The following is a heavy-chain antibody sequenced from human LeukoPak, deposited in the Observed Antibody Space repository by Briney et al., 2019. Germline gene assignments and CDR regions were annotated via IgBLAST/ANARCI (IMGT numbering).Heavy chain of an antibody. CDR1: GGSISSYY. CDR2: IYYSGST. J-gene: IGHJ4*02. Sequence: PSETLSLTCTVSGGSISSYYWSWIRQPPGKGLEWIGYIYYSGSTNYNPSLKSRVTISVDTSKNQFSLKLSSVTAADTAVYYCARHGSGSYRGIDYWGQGTLVTVSS. CDR3: ARHGSGSYRGIDY. V-gene: IGHV4-59*08. D-gene: IGHD1-26*01.